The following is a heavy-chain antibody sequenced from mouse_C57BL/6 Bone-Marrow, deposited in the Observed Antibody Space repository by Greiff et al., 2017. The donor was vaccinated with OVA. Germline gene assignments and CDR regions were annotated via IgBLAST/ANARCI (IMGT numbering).Heavy chain of an antibody. CDR3: AREGGLLAY. V-gene: IGHV1-50*01. J-gene: IGHJ3*01. Sequence: QVQLQQPGAELVRPGTSVKLSCKASGYTFTSYWMQWVKQRPGQGLKWIGEIDPSDSYTNYNQKFKGKATLTVDTSSSTAYMQLSSLTSEDSAVYYCAREGGLLAYWGQGTLVTVSA. CDR2: IDPSDSYT. CDR1: GYTFTSYW. D-gene: IGHD2-4*01.